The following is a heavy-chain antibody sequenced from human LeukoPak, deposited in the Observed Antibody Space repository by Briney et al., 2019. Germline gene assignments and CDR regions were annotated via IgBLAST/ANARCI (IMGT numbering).Heavy chain of an antibody. CDR3: ARVLGIAVVPGATEDNYFDP. CDR2: INKSGDT. D-gene: IGHD2-2*01. V-gene: IGHV4-34*01. CDR1: GGSFSSYF. J-gene: IGHJ5*02. Sequence: SETLSLTCGVYGGSFSSYFWTWIRQSPAKGLEWIGEINKSGDTDYNPSLKSPANISIDTSSSQFSLTLSSVTAADTAMYYCARVLGIAVVPGATEDNYFDPWGQGTLVVVSS.